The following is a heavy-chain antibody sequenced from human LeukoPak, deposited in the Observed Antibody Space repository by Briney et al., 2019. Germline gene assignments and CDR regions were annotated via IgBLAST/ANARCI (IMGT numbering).Heavy chain of an antibody. CDR3: ARAGWYELPRYAFDI. D-gene: IGHD6-19*01. Sequence: GASVKVSCKPSGYTFTGYYIHWVRPAPGQGLEWMGIINPSGGSTTYPQKFQGRVTMTRDMSTSTVYMDLSSLRSEDTAVYYCARAGWYELPRYAFDIWGQGTMVTVSS. J-gene: IGHJ3*02. CDR1: GYTFTGYY. CDR2: INPSGGST. V-gene: IGHV1-46*01.